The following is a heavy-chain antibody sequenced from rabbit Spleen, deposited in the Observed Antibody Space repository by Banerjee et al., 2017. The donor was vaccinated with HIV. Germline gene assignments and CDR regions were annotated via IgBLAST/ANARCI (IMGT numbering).Heavy chain of an antibody. Sequence: QEQLVESGGGLVKPEESLTLTCTASGFSFSNKAVMCWVRQAPGKGLEWIACINAITGKAVYANWAKGRSTISRTSSTTVTLQMTSLTAADTATYFCAREILYAGYAAFGYATMYYFDLWGPGTLVTVS. J-gene: IGHJ4*01. D-gene: IGHD6-1*01. CDR1: GFSFSNKAV. CDR3: AREILYAGYAAFGYATMYYFDL. V-gene: IGHV1S45*01. CDR2: INAITGKA.